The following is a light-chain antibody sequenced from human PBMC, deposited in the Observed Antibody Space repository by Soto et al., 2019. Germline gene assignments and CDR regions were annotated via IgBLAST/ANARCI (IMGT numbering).Light chain of an antibody. V-gene: IGKV1D-12*01. CDR2: AAS. CDR3: QQAYSFPIT. CDR1: QDIAAY. J-gene: IGKJ5*01. Sequence: DIQVTQSPSSVSASGGDRVTITSRASQDIAAYLAWYQHNKGRAPELLIHAASSLQSGVPSRFSGRGSGTDFTLSINRLQPEDFETYYCQQAYSFPITFGQGTRLEI.